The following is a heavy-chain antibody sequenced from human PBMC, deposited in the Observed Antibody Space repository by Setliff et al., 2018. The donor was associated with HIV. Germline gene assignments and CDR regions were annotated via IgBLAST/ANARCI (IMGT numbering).Heavy chain of an antibody. CDR3: ARSSISEYLLYY. V-gene: IGHV1-45*02. Sequence: ASVKVSCKASGYTFTDHYLHWVRQAPGQALEWMGWFTPFNDNTNYAQKYRGRISITRDRSMSTAYMELSSLRSEDTAVYYCARSSISEYLLYYWGHGTLVTVSS. D-gene: IGHD2-2*02. CDR1: GYTFTDHY. CDR2: FTPFNDNT. J-gene: IGHJ4*01.